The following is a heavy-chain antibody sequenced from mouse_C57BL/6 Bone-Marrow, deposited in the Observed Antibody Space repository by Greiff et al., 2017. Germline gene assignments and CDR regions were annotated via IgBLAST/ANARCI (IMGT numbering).Heavy chain of an antibody. CDR2: ISGGGGNT. V-gene: IGHV5-9*01. CDR3: ARQGNWDFAY. J-gene: IGHJ3*01. Sequence: DVKLVESGGGLVKPGGSLKLSCAASGFTFSSYTMSWVRQTPEKRLEWVATISGGGGNTYYPDSVKGRFTISRDNAKNTLYLQMSSLRSEDTALYYCARQGNWDFAYWGQGTLVTVSA. CDR1: GFTFSSYT. D-gene: IGHD4-1*01.